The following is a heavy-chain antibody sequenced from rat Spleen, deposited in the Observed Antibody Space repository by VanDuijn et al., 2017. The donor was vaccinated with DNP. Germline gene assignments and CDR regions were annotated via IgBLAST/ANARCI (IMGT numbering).Heavy chain of an antibody. J-gene: IGHJ2*01. CDR1: GFTFSDYA. Sequence: EVQLVESGGGLVQPGNSLKLSCAASGFTFSDYAMAWVRQSPKKGLEWVATIIYDCSSTYYRDSVKGRFIISRDNAKSTLYLQMDSLKSEDTATYYCAREQHFYFDYWGQGVMVTVSS. V-gene: IGHV5-17*01. CDR3: AREQHFYFDY. D-gene: IGHD1-10*01. CDR2: IIYDCSST.